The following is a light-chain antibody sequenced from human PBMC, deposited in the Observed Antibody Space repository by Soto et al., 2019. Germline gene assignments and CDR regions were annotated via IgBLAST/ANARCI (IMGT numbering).Light chain of an antibody. CDR1: SSDIGRFDY. Sequence: QSALTQPVSVSASPGQSITISCAGTSSDIGRFDYVSWYQHHPGNAPKLVISAVSRRSSGISDRFSGSKSGNTATLTISGLQAEDEADYYCCSYAGSSTFYVFGTGTKVTVL. CDR3: CSYAGSSTFYV. J-gene: IGLJ1*01. V-gene: IGLV2-23*02. CDR2: AVS.